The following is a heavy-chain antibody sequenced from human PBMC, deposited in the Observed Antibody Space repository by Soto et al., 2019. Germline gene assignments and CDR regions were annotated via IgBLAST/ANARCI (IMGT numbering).Heavy chain of an antibody. CDR3: AKDARITIFGVVIIWGYYYGMDV. J-gene: IGHJ6*02. CDR1: GFTFSSYA. D-gene: IGHD3-3*01. CDR2: ISGSGGST. Sequence: GGSLRLSCAASGFTFSSYAMSWVRQAPGKGLEWVSAISGSGGSTYYADSVKGRFTISRDNSKNTLYLQMNSLRAEDTAVYYCAKDARITIFGVVIIWGYYYGMDVWGQGTTVTVSS. V-gene: IGHV3-23*01.